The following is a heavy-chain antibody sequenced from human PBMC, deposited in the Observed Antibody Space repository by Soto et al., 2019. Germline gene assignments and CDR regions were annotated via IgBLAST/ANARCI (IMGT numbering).Heavy chain of an antibody. CDR3: ARAGVTMIVVAPYGMNV. Sequence: SVKVSCKASGGTFSSYAISWVRQAPGQGLEWMGGIIPIFGTANYAQKLQGRVTITADKSTSTAYMELSSLRSEDTAVYYCARAGVTMIVVAPYGMNVWGQGTRVTAP. CDR2: IIPIFGTA. D-gene: IGHD3-22*01. V-gene: IGHV1-69*06. J-gene: IGHJ6*02. CDR1: GGTFSSYA.